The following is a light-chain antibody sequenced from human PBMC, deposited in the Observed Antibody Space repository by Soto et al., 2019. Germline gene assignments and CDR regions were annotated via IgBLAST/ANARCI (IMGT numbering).Light chain of an antibody. CDR2: HAS. Sequence: DIQITQSPSPPPASVGDTITNTCLASQNIDRWVAWYQQKSGKAPKILIYHASSLETGVPSRFSGSGSGTDFTLTISSLQPEDFATYYCQQSHSTPRTFGQGTKVDIK. CDR3: QQSHSTPRT. CDR1: QNIDRW. J-gene: IGKJ1*01. V-gene: IGKV1-5*01.